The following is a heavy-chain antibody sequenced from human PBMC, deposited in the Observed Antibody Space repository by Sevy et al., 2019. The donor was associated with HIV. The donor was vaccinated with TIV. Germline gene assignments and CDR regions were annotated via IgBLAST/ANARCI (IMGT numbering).Heavy chain of an antibody. Sequence: GGSLRLSCAASGLTFSSYWMTWVRQAPGKGLEWVASINQGGSQEYYVDSVKGRFTISRDNAKNSLYLQMNSLRAEDTAVYDCTSILPAGVPAEYFQHWGQGTLVTVSS. D-gene: IGHD2-2*01. J-gene: IGHJ1*01. CDR1: GLTFSSYW. CDR2: INQGGSQE. V-gene: IGHV3-7*01. CDR3: TSILPAGVPAEYFQH.